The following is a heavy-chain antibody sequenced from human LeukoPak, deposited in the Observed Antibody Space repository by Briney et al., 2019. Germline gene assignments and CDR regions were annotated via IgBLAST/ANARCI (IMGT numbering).Heavy chain of an antibody. Sequence: PGGSLRLSCAASGFTFSSYAMSWVRQAPGKGLEWASAISGSGGSTYYADSVKGRFTISRDNSKNTLYLQMNSLRAEDAAVYYCAKDQGLVTPYYFDYWGQGTLVTVSS. V-gene: IGHV3-23*01. CDR2: ISGSGGST. J-gene: IGHJ4*02. CDR3: AKDQGLVTPYYFDY. CDR1: GFTFSSYA. D-gene: IGHD3/OR15-3a*01.